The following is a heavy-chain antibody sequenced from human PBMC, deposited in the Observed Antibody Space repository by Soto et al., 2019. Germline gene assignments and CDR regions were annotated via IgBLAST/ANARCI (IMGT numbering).Heavy chain of an antibody. J-gene: IGHJ4*02. CDR3: GAGCGDFEY. CDR1: GFTFSTYA. V-gene: IGHV3-23*01. Sequence: EVQLLESGGGLVQPGGSLRLSCAASGFTFSTYAMSWVRQAPGKGLEWVSLISGGGGSTYYVDSLKGRFTISRDNSKNTLFVQMDSLRGDGPAVYYCGAGCGDFEYLGPGTLVIVSS. CDR2: ISGGGGST. D-gene: IGHD1-26*01.